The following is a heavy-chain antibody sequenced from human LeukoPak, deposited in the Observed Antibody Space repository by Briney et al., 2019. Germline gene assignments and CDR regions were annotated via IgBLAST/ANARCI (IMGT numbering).Heavy chain of an antibody. J-gene: IGHJ3*02. CDR2: ISGDGRDI. Sequence: GGSLRLSCAASGFTFSSDWMHWVRQAPGKGLVWVTGISGDGRDIWYADPVKGRFTISRDSAKNTLYLQMNSVRVEDTAVYFCTREVNAFDIWGQGTTVTVSS. CDR3: TREVNAFDI. V-gene: IGHV3-74*01. CDR1: GFTFSSDW.